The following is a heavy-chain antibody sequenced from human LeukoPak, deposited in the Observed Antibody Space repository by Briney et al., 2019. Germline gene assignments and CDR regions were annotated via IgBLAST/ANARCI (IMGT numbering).Heavy chain of an antibody. D-gene: IGHD5-18*01. V-gene: IGHV3-23*01. CDR2: LSASGVRT. Sequence: PGGSLRLSCAASGFTFSNYALTWVRQAPGEGLEWVSGLSASGVRTYYADSVKGRFTISRDNSENTLYLQMNSLRVDDTAVYYCAKAESDSYGYPNYFDYWGQGILVTVPS. J-gene: IGHJ4*02. CDR1: GFTFSNYA. CDR3: AKAESDSYGYPNYFDY.